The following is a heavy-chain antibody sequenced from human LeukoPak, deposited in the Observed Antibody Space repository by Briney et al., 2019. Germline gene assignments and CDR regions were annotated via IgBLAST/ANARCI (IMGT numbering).Heavy chain of an antibody. J-gene: IGHJ6*03. D-gene: IGHD4/OR15-4a*01. CDR1: GFTFDDYG. CDR3: AGDFMVRIPPSYYVDYMDV. Sequence: TGGSLRLSCAASGFTFDDYGMGGVRQAPGKGLEWVSGIYCNGGSTGHADSVKGRFTISRDNAKNSLYLQMTILRAEDPPWYYCAGDFMVRIPPSYYVDYMDVWGKGTTVTVSS. V-gene: IGHV3-20*04. CDR2: IYCNGGST.